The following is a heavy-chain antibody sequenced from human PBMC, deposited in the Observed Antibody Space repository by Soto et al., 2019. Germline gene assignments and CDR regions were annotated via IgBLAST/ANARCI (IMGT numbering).Heavy chain of an antibody. CDR1: GFTFNTYA. CDR2: ISGSGFST. D-gene: IGHD1-26*01. J-gene: IGHJ4*02. Sequence: EVQLLESGGGLVQPGGSLRLSCAASGFTFNTYAMSWVRQAPGKGLEWVSAISGSGFSTYYADSVKGRFTISRDNSKNTLYLQMNSPRVEDTAVYYCARWDGGYWGQGTLVTVSS. CDR3: ARWDGGY. V-gene: IGHV3-23*01.